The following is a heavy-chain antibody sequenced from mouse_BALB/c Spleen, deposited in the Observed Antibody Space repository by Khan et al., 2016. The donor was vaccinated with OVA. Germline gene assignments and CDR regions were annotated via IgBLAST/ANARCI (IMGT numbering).Heavy chain of an antibody. J-gene: IGHJ3*01. CDR1: GYAFSNYL. D-gene: IGHD2-14*01. CDR2: IYPGDGTT. CDR3: ARSGYDYFAY. Sequence: QVQLKQSGAELVRPGSSVKISCKASGYAFSNYLMNWVKQGPGQGLVWIGQIYPGDGTTNYNGKFKDKTTLTADNSSTTSYMQLSSLTSEDSAVFFGARSGYDYFAYWGQGTLVTVSA. V-gene: IGHV1-80*01.